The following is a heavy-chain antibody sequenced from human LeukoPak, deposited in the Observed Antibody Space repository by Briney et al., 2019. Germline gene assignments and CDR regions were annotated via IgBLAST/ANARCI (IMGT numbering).Heavy chain of an antibody. CDR1: GDSISGSSYY. CDR3: ARPAPAAGLDY. V-gene: IGHV4-39*01. CDR2: IYYSGST. D-gene: IGHD6-13*01. Sequence: SETLSLTCAVSGDSISGSSYYWGWIRQPPGKGLEWIGSIYYSGSTYYNPSLKSRVTISVDTSKNQFSLKLSSVTAADTAVYYCARPAPAAGLDYWGQGTLVTVSS. J-gene: IGHJ4*02.